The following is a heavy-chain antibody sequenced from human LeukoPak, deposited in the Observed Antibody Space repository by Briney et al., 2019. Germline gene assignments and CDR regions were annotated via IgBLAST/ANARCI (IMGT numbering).Heavy chain of an antibody. V-gene: IGHV1-58*02. Sequence: ASVKVSCKASGFTFTSSAMQWVRQARGQRLEWIGWIVVGSGNTNYAQKFQERVTITRDMSTSTAYMELSSLRSEDTAVYYCAADLSVGPSRYDPWGRGTLVTVSS. CDR1: GFTFTSSA. D-gene: IGHD1-26*01. CDR3: AADLSVGPSRYDP. J-gene: IGHJ5*02. CDR2: IVVGSGNT.